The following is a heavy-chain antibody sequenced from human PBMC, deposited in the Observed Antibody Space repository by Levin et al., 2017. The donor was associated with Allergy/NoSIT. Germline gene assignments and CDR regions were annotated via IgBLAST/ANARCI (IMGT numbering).Heavy chain of an antibody. CDR3: ARVRVILTGYYRGSQASYYYGMDV. V-gene: IGHV4-34*01. J-gene: IGHJ6*02. CDR1: GGSFRDYN. Sequence: SQTLSLTCAVYGGSFRDYNWSWIRQPPGKGLQWIGEITHSGSTTYTPSLKSRVTILVDTSKNEISLRLSSATAADTAVYYCARVRVILTGYYRGSQASYYYGMDVWGQGTTVTVSS. CDR2: ITHSGST. D-gene: IGHD3-9*01.